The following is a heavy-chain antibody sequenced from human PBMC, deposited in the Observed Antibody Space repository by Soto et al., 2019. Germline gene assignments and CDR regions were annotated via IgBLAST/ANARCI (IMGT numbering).Heavy chain of an antibody. J-gene: IGHJ5*02. V-gene: IGHV3-30-3*01. D-gene: IGHD3-10*01. CDR3: ASLGNTYYYGSGSFRNWFDP. CDR2: ISYEGSNK. Sequence: QVQLVESGGGVVQPGRSLRLSCAASGFTFSSYAMHWVRQAPGKGLEWVAGISYEGSNKYYADSVKGRFTISRDNSKNTLYLQMNSLRAEDTAVYYCASLGNTYYYGSGSFRNWFDPWGQGTLVTVSS. CDR1: GFTFSSYA.